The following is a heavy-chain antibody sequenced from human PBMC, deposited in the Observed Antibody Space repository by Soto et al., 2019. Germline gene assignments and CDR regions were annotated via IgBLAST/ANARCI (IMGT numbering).Heavy chain of an antibody. CDR1: GFTFSDYY. Sequence: GGSLRLSCAASGFTFSDYYMSWIRQAPGKGLEWVSYISSSGSTIYYADSVKGRFTISRDNAKNSLYLQMNSLRAEDTAVYYCARRLGYGDYWYFDLWGRGTLVTVSS. J-gene: IGHJ2*01. D-gene: IGHD4-17*01. V-gene: IGHV3-11*01. CDR3: ARRLGYGDYWYFDL. CDR2: ISSSGSTI.